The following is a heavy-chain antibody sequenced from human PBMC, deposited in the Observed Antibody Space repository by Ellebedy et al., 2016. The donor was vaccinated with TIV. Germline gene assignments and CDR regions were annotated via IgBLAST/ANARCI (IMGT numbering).Heavy chain of an antibody. CDR3: SGAYGRATPKY. Sequence: MPSETLSLTCTVSGVSVNSANYSRTSIRQPPGKGLEWIGYFYSSGSTDYNPSLKSRVAISVDTSKNQFSLKLSSVTAADTAVYFCSGAYGRATPKYWGQGTLVTVSS. CDR1: GVSVNSANYS. D-gene: IGHD3-10*01. V-gene: IGHV4-61*01. CDR2: FYSSGST. J-gene: IGHJ4*02.